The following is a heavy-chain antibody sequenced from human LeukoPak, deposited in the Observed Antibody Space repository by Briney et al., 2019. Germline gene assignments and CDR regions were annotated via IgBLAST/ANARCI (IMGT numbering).Heavy chain of an antibody. V-gene: IGHV3-30*04. D-gene: IGHD4-17*01. CDR2: ITYDGSNK. CDR3: ARRGDYGYFDY. Sequence: PGGSLRLSCAASGFTFSSYAMHWVRQAPGKGLEWVAVITYDGSNKYYADSVKGRFTISRDNSKNTLYLQMNSLRAEDTAVYYCARRGDYGYFDYWGQGTLVTVSS. CDR1: GFTFSSYA. J-gene: IGHJ4*02.